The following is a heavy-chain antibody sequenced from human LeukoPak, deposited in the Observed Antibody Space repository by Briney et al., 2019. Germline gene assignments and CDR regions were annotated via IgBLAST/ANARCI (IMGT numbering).Heavy chain of an antibody. CDR2: IKQDGSDI. CDR3: ARARYGSGGYFFDF. CDR1: GFNFNSYW. Sequence: GGSLRLSCAASGFNFNSYWMSWVRQAPGKGLECVANIKQDGSDIYFVDSVKGRFTISRDNAKNSLYLQMNGLRGEDTAVYYCARARYGSGGYFFDFWGQGTLVTVSS. V-gene: IGHV3-7*04. J-gene: IGHJ4*02. D-gene: IGHD3-10*01.